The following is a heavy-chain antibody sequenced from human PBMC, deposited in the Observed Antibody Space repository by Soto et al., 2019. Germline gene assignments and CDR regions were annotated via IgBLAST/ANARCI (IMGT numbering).Heavy chain of an antibody. V-gene: IGHV5-10-1*01. J-gene: IGHJ6*02. CDR1: AYRFNSYW. D-gene: IGHD2-15*01. CDR3: ARCSGGTGTYFYRGMDV. CDR2: IDPTDSYT. Sequence: KVSCKGSAYRFNSYWISWVRQKPGKGLEWMGRIDPTDSYTNYSPSFQGHVTISVDRSNSTAYLQWTSLKASDTAIYYCARCSGGTGTYFYRGMDVWGQGTTVTVSS.